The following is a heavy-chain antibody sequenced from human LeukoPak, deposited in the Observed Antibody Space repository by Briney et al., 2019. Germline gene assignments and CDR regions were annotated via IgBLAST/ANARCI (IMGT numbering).Heavy chain of an antibody. D-gene: IGHD3-16*01. CDR2: MNPNSGNT. CDR1: GYTFTSYD. CDR3: GRGRAGDEYFDY. J-gene: IGHJ4*02. V-gene: IGHV1-8*01. Sequence: ASVKVSCKASGYTFTSYDINWVRQATGQGLEWMGWMNPNSGNTGYAQKFQGRVTMTRNTSISTAYMELSSLRSEDTAVYYCGRGRAGDEYFDYWGQGTLVTVSS.